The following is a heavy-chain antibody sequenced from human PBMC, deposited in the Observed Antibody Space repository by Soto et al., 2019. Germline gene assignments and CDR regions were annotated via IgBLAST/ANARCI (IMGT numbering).Heavy chain of an antibody. V-gene: IGHV1-46*01. CDR2: VNPSGGST. Sequence: ASVKVSCKSSGYLFTAYSMHWVRLAPGQGLEWMGVVNPSGGSTKYAQNFQGRVTMTRDTSTTTIYMELSSLRSDDTAIYYCAREENCSGGTCYSEYFHRWGQGTLVTVSS. CDR1: GYLFTAYS. D-gene: IGHD2-15*01. J-gene: IGHJ1*01. CDR3: AREENCSGGTCYSEYFHR.